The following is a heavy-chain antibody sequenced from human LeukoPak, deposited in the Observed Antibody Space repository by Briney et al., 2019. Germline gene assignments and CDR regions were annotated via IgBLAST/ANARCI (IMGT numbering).Heavy chain of an antibody. J-gene: IGHJ4*02. Sequence: SETLSLTCTVSGGSISSNSHYWGWIRQPPGKGLEWIGSIYYSGSTYYNPPLKSRVTISVDTSKNQFSLELNSVTAADTAVYYCARQGGPYGSGSYYLPFEWGQGTLVTVPS. CDR1: GGSISSNSHY. V-gene: IGHV4-39*01. D-gene: IGHD3-10*01. CDR2: IYYSGST. CDR3: ARQGGPYGSGSYYLPFE.